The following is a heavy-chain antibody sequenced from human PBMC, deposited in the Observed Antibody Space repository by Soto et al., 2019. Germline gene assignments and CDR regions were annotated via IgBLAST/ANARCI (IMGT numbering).Heavy chain of an antibody. CDR3: ARLGSSWYSYYYYGMDV. V-gene: IGHV4-39*01. CDR1: GGSISSSSYY. CDR2: IYYSGST. D-gene: IGHD6-13*01. J-gene: IGHJ6*02. Sequence: SETLSLTCTVSGGSISSSSYYWAWVRQPPGKGLEWIGSIYYSGSTYYNPSLKSRVTISVDTSKNQFSLKLSSVTAADTAVYYCARLGSSWYSYYYYGMDVWGQGTTVTVS.